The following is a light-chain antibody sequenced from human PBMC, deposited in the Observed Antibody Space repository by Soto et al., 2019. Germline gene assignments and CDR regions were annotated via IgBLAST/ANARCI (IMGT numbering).Light chain of an antibody. CDR1: RGIYNY. CDR2: AAS. V-gene: IGKV1-27*01. Sequence: DVQVTQSPASLSASVGDRVNISCRTGRGIYNYLAWYQQKSGQIPKLLINAASSLQSGVPSRFSGSGSGTDFTLSISSLQPEDVATYYCQKYDSAPRTFGQGTKVDIK. J-gene: IGKJ1*01. CDR3: QKYDSAPRT.